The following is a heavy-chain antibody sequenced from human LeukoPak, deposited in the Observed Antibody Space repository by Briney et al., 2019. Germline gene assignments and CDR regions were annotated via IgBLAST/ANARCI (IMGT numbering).Heavy chain of an antibody. CDR2: IKQDGSEK. V-gene: IGHV3-7*01. D-gene: IGHD5-18*01. CDR3: ARDQRYSYGYQGY. Sequence: GGSLRLSCAASGFTSSSYWMSWVRQAPGKGLEWVANIKQDGSEKYYVDSVKGRFTISRDNAKNSLYLQMNSLRAEDTAVYYCARDQRYSYGYQGYWGQGTLVTVSS. J-gene: IGHJ4*02. CDR1: GFTSSSYW.